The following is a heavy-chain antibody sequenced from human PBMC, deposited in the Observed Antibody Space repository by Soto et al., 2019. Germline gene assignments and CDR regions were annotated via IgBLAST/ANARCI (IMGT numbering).Heavy chain of an antibody. CDR2: IHHSGST. D-gene: IGHD5-12*01. J-gene: IGHJ4*02. Sequence: QVQLQQWGAGLLKPSETLSLTCAVYGGSFSSYYWNWIRQSPGKGLEWIGEIHHSGSTKYNPSLKSRVTISVDTSKNQFSLNLNSVTAADTFVYYCARGSASGYGFDYWGQGTVVTVSS. CDR1: GGSFSSYY. CDR3: ARGSASGYGFDY. V-gene: IGHV4-34*01.